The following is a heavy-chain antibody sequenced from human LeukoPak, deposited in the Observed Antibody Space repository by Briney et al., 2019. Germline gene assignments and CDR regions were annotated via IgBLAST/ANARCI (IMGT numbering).Heavy chain of an antibody. D-gene: IGHD7-27*01. CDR3: ARFGSNWGFRYFDL. J-gene: IGHJ2*01. CDR2: INPNSGGT. Sequence: ASVKVSCKASGYTFTGYYMHWVRQAPGQGLEWMGWINPNSGGTNYAQKLQGRVTMTRDTSISTAYMELSRLRSDDTAVYYCARFGSNWGFRYFDLWGRGTLVTVSS. CDR1: GYTFTGYY. V-gene: IGHV1-2*02.